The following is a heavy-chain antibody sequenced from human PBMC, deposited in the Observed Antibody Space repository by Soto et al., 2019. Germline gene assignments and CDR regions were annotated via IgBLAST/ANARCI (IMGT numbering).Heavy chain of an antibody. Sequence: GEAVKSSCKGSGYSFTTYLVAWVRQMPWKGLEWMGMIYPGDSDTRYSPSFQGQVTISADKSISTAYLQWSSLKASDSAMYYCARRCLLSYNRHHPYPTHFPEQALLDL. J-gene: IGHJ2*01. CDR3: ARRCLLSYNRHHPYPTHFPEQALLDL. D-gene: IGHD1-20*01. CDR2: IYPGDSDT. CDR1: GYSFTTYL. V-gene: IGHV5-51*01.